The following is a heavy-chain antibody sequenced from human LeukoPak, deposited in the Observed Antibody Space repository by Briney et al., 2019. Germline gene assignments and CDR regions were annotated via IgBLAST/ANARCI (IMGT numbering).Heavy chain of an antibody. CDR3: ARGYCSGGSCYFDY. CDR1: GFTFSSYD. D-gene: IGHD2-15*01. J-gene: IGHJ4*02. V-gene: IGHV3-13*05. CDR2: IGTAGDP. Sequence: GGSLRLSCAASGFTFSSYDMHWVRHATGKGLKWVSAIGTAGDPYYPGSVKGRFTISRENAKNSLYLQMNSLRAGDTAVYYCARGYCSGGSCYFDYWGQGTLVTVSS.